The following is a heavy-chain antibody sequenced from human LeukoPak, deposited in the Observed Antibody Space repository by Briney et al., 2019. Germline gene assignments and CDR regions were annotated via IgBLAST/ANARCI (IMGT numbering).Heavy chain of an antibody. CDR3: ARYIAAAGTDY. D-gene: IGHD6-13*01. CDR2: IYHSGGT. CDR1: GGSIGTYY. V-gene: IGHV4-59*08. J-gene: IGHJ4*02. Sequence: SETLSLTCTVSGGSIGTYYWSWFRQPPGKGLGWIGYIYHSGGTNYNPSLKSRVTISVDTSKNQFPLKLSSVTAADTAVYYCARYIAAAGTDYWGQGTLVTVSS.